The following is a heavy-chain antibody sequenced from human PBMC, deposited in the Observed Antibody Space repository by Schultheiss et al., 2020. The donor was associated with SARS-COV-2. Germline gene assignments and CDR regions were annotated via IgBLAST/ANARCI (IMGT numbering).Heavy chain of an antibody. V-gene: IGHV4-34*01. CDR2: INHSGST. J-gene: IGHJ3*02. CDR3: ARAGLTDDAFDI. CDR1: GGSFSGYY. Sequence: SETLSLTCAVYGGSFSGYYWSWIRQPPGKGLEWIGEINHSGSTNYNPSLKSRVTISVDKSKNQFSLKLSSVTAADTAVYYCARAGLTDDAFDIWGQGTTVTVSS. D-gene: IGHD3-9*01.